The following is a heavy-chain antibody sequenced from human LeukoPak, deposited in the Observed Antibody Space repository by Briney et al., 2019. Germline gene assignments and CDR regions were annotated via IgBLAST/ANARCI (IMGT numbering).Heavy chain of an antibody. Sequence: SETLSLTCAAYGGSFSGYYWSWIRQPPGKGLEWIGEINHSGSTNYNPSLKSRVTISVDTSKNQFSLKLSSVTAADTAVYYCARGRGYSYRAFDIWGQGTMVTVSS. J-gene: IGHJ3*02. CDR3: ARGRGYSYRAFDI. CDR2: INHSGST. CDR1: GGSFSGYY. D-gene: IGHD5-18*01. V-gene: IGHV4-34*01.